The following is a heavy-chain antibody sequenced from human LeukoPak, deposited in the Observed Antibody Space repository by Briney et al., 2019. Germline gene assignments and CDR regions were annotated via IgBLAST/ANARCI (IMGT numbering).Heavy chain of an antibody. Sequence: GESLKISCKGSGYSFTKYWIGWVRQMPGKGPEWMGVIYPGDSDTTYSPSFQGQVTISADKSISTAYLQWSSLRASDTAIYYCARVYTSTWPYYYYYYGMDVWGQGTTATVSS. CDR3: ARVYTSTWPYYYYYYGMDV. CDR1: GYSFTKYW. D-gene: IGHD6-13*01. CDR2: IYPGDSDT. V-gene: IGHV5-51*01. J-gene: IGHJ6*02.